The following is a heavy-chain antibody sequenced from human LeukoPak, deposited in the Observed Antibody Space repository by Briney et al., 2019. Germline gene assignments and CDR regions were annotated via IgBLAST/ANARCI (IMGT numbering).Heavy chain of an antibody. CDR1: GFTFSSYS. Sequence: PGGSLRLSCAASGFTFSSYSMNWVRQAPGKGLEWVSSISSSSSYIYYADSVKGRFTISRDNAKNSLYLQMNSLRAQDTAVYYCARLITMIVDYWGQGTLVTVSS. CDR3: ARLITMIVDY. V-gene: IGHV3-21*01. CDR2: ISSSSSYI. D-gene: IGHD3-22*01. J-gene: IGHJ4*02.